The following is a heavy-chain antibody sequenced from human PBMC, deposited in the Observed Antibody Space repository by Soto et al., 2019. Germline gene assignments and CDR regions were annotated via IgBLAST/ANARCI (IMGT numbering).Heavy chain of an antibody. CDR1: GFVFSDFG. CDR3: AKTRRMIVAFIDAGAK. J-gene: IGHJ3*01. V-gene: IGHV3-30*18. Sequence: QVQLVESGGGVVQPGRSLRLSCVGSGFVFSDFGMNWVRQAPGKGLEWVAVISFDGKKKYYADSVKGRFSISRDNSKNTVSLQINSLGAEVTAVYYCAKTRRMIVAFIDAGAKWGHGTMVTASS. D-gene: IGHD3-22*01. CDR2: ISFDGKKK.